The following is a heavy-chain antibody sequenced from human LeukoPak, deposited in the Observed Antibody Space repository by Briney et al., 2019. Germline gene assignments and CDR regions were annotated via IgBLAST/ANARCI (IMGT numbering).Heavy chain of an antibody. CDR1: GFTFSSYG. CDR3: ATDQGIY. J-gene: IGHJ4*02. Sequence: PGRSLRLSCAASGFTFSSYGMHWVRQAPGKGLEWVAVTWYDGSDKYYADSVKGRFTISRDNSKNTLYLQMNSLRAEDTAVYYCATDQGIYWGQGILVSVSS. V-gene: IGHV3-33*01. CDR2: TWYDGSDK.